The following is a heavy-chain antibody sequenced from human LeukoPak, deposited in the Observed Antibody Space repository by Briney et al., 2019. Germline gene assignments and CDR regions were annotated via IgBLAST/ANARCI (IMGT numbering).Heavy chain of an antibody. CDR1: GFSFSSYA. CDR3: AKHASGVRGFIYY. J-gene: IGHJ4*02. Sequence: GGSLRLSCAASGFSFSSYAMSWVRQASGKGLEWVSAISGSGDSTDYADSVKGRFTISRDNSKNTLYLQMNSLRAEDTAVYYCAKHASGVRGFIYYWGQGTLVTVSS. D-gene: IGHD3-10*01. V-gene: IGHV3-23*01. CDR2: ISGSGDST.